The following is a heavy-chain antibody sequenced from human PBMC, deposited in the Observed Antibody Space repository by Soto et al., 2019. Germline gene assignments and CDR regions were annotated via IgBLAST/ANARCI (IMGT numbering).Heavy chain of an antibody. Sequence: GELMRVCCKGAGDSFTSYWSGCVRQMHGKGPEWMGIIYPGDSDTRYSPSFQGRVTISADKSISTAYLQWSSLKASDTAMYYCARGGGMITFGRVIVHDAFDIWGQGTMVTVSS. V-gene: IGHV5-51*01. CDR1: GDSFTSYW. CDR2: IYPGDSDT. CDR3: ARGGGMITFGRVIVHDAFDI. D-gene: IGHD3-16*02. J-gene: IGHJ3*02.